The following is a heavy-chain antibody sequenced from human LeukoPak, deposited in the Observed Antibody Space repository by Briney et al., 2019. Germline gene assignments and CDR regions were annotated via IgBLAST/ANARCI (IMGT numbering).Heavy chain of an antibody. D-gene: IGHD5-18*01. CDR1: GYTFTGYY. Sequence: ASVKVSCKASGYTFTGYYMHWMRQAPGQGLEWMGWINPNSGGTNYAQKFQGRVTMTRDTSISTAYMELSRLRSDDTAVYYCARDHEAEHLQAFGTAMVLYNWFDPWGQGTLVTVSS. V-gene: IGHV1-2*02. J-gene: IGHJ5*02. CDR3: ARDHEAEHLQAFGTAMVLYNWFDP. CDR2: INPNSGGT.